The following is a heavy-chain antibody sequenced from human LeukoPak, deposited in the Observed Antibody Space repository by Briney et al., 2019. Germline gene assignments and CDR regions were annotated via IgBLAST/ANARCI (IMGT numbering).Heavy chain of an antibody. V-gene: IGHV3-21*01. J-gene: IGHJ4*02. CDR3: VREGPTATALDY. CDR1: GFTFSTYS. D-gene: IGHD2-21*02. Sequence: GGSLRLSCAASGFTFSTYSMTWVRQAPGKGLEWVSSISSNGRYIYYGDSVKGRFTISRDNAKNSLYLQMNSLRGEDTAVYYCVREGPTATALDYWGQGTLVTVSS. CDR2: ISSNGRYI.